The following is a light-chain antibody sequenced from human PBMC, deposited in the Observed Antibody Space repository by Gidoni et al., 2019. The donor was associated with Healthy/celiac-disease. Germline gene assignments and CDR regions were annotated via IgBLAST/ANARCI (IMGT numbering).Light chain of an antibody. J-gene: IGLJ2*01. CDR1: SSNIGAYYD. CDR2: GNN. Sequence: QSVLTHPPSVSGAPGQRVTISCTGSSSNIGAYYDVHWYQQLPGTAPKLLIYGNNNRPSGVPDRFSGSKSGTSASLAITGLQAEDEADYYCQSYDNSLSGLEVFGGGTKLTVL. CDR3: QSYDNSLSGLEV. V-gene: IGLV1-40*01.